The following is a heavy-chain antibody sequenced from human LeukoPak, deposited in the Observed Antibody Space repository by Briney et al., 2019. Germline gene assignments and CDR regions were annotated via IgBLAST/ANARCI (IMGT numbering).Heavy chain of an antibody. Sequence: GASVKVSCKASGGTFSSYAISWVRQAPGQGLEWMGGIIPIFGTANYAQKFQGRVTITTDESTSTAYMELSSLRSEDTAVYYCARGTAMVTFYYMDVWSKGTTVTVSS. CDR2: IIPIFGTA. CDR1: GGTFSSYA. J-gene: IGHJ6*03. V-gene: IGHV1-69*05. CDR3: ARGTAMVTFYYMDV. D-gene: IGHD5-18*01.